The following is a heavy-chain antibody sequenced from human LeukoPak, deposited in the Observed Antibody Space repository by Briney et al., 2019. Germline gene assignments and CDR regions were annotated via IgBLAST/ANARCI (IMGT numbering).Heavy chain of an antibody. J-gene: IGHJ4*01. Sequence: GRSLRLSCAASGFIFSHYGMHWVRQAPGKGLEWVAVIWSDASNRFYAGSVKGRFTISRDNSQNTLFLQMNSLRAEDTAMYYCARDAQRGFDYSNSLEYWGHGTRVTVSS. CDR2: IWSDASNR. CDR1: GFIFSHYG. CDR3: ARDAQRGFDYSNSLEY. D-gene: IGHD4-11*01. V-gene: IGHV3-33*01.